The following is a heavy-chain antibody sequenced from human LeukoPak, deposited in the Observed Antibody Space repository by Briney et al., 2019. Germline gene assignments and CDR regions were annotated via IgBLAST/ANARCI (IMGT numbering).Heavy chain of an antibody. J-gene: IGHJ6*02. CDR2: ISGGGGDS. CDR3: AKARMFHYYYGLDV. V-gene: IGHV3-23*01. D-gene: IGHD3-10*02. Sequence: GGSLRLSCAASGFTFSSYAMTWVRQAPGKGLEWVSAISGGGGDSYYADSVKGRFTISRDNSKNTLCLQMNSLRAEDTATYYCAKARMFHYYYGLDVWGQGTTVTVSS. CDR1: GFTFSSYA.